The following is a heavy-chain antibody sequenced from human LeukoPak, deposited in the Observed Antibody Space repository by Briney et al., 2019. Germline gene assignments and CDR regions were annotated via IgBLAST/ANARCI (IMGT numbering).Heavy chain of an antibody. V-gene: IGHV3-11*06. CDR3: ARGGGYSYGSNTHDY. CDR2: ISSSSSYT. J-gene: IGHJ4*02. CDR1: GFTFSDYY. Sequence: KPGGSLRLSCAASGFTFSDYYMSWIRQAPGKWLERVSYISSSSSYTNYADSVKGRFTISRDNAKNSLYLQMNSLRAEDTAVYYCARGGGYSYGSNTHDYWGQGTLVTVSS. D-gene: IGHD5-18*01.